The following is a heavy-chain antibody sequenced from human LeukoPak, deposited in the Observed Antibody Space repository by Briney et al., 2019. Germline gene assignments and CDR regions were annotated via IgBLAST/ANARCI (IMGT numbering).Heavy chain of an antibody. D-gene: IGHD3-22*01. V-gene: IGHV3-30*02. J-gene: IGHJ4*02. CDR1: GFSFSTYG. Sequence: PGGSLRLSCAASGFSFSTYGMHWVRQAPGKGLEWVAFIRYDGSTKYYADSVKGRLTISRDNSKNTLYLQMNSLRAEDTAVYYCARAGYYYDSSGYYYADYWGQGTLVTVSS. CDR2: IRYDGSTK. CDR3: ARAGYYYDSSGYYYADY.